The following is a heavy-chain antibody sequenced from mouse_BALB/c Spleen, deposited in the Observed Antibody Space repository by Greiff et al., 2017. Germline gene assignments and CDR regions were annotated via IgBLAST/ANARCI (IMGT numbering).Heavy chain of an antibody. V-gene: IGHV5-12-1*01. CDR3: ARVYGSRYYFDY. Sequence: EVKLMESGGGLVKPGGSLKLSCAASGFAFSSYDMSWVRQTPEKRLEWVAYISSGGGSTYYPDTVKGRFTISRDNARNILYLQMSSLRSEDTAMYYCARVYGSRYYFDYWGQGTTLTVSS. D-gene: IGHD1-1*01. CDR1: GFAFSSYD. CDR2: ISSGGGST. J-gene: IGHJ2*01.